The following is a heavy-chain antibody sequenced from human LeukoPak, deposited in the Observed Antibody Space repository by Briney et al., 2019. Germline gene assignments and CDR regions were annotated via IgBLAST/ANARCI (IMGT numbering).Heavy chain of an antibody. J-gene: IGHJ5*02. V-gene: IGHV4-34*01. CDR3: ARRRHVYDYVWGSYRRGSWFDP. Sequence: SETLSLTCAVYGGSFSGYYWSWIRQPPGKGLEWIGEINHSGSTNYNPSLKSRVTISVDTSKNQFSLKLSSVTAADTAVYYCARRRHVYDYVWGSYRRGSWFDPWGQGTLVTVSS. D-gene: IGHD3-16*02. CDR1: GGSFSGYY. CDR2: INHSGST.